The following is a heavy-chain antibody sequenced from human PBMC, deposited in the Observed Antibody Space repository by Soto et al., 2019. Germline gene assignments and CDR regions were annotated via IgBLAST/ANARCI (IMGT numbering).Heavy chain of an antibody. CDR2: FGDSGNT. V-gene: IGHV3-23*01. Sequence: EVQLLESGGGLVQPGGSLRLSCAASGFTFSNYGMSWVRQAPGKGLEWVSTFGDSGNTYYADSVKGRFTISRDNSKSTLYLQINSLRAEDTAVYYCARRDSGGRYYFDYWGQGTLVPASS. D-gene: IGHD2-15*01. CDR3: ARRDSGGRYYFDY. J-gene: IGHJ4*02. CDR1: GFTFSNYG.